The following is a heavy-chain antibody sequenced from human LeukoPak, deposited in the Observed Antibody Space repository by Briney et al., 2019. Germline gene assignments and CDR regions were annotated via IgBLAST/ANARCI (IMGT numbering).Heavy chain of an antibody. CDR2: ISAYNGNT. CDR3: ARVARGSSPYYLDY. V-gene: IGHV1-18*01. D-gene: IGHD2-2*01. Sequence: ASVKVSCKASGYTFTSYGISWVRQAPGQGLEWMGWISAYNGNTNYAQKLQGRVTMTTDTSTSTAYMELRSLRSDDTAVYYCARVARGSSPYYLDYWGHETLVTDCS. J-gene: IGHJ4*01. CDR1: GYTFTSYG.